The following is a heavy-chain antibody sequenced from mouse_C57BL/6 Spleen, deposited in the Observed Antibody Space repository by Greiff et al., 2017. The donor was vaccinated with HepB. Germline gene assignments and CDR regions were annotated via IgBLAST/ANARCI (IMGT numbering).Heavy chain of an antibody. V-gene: IGHV2-2*01. D-gene: IGHD2-5*01. CDR1: GFSFTSYG. J-gene: IGHJ4*01. Sequence: VQGVESGPGLVQPSQSLSITCTVSGFSFTSYGVHWVRQSPGKGLEWLGVIWSGGSTDYNAAFISRLSISKDNSKSQVFFKMNSLQADDTAIYYCARKRGNYSNYDAMDYWGQGTSVTVSS. CDR3: ARKRGNYSNYDAMDY. CDR2: IWSGGST.